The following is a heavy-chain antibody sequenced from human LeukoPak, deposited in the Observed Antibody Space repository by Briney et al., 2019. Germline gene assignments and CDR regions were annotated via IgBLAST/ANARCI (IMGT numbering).Heavy chain of an antibody. J-gene: IGHJ6*03. Sequence: GASVKVSCKASGGTFSSYAISWVRQAPGQGLEWMGGIIPIFGTANYAQKFQGRVTITTDESTSTAYMELSSLRSEDTAVYYCARDCENDFWSGYYVPYYYMDVWGKGTTVTVSS. D-gene: IGHD3-3*01. CDR2: IIPIFGTA. V-gene: IGHV1-69*05. CDR3: ARDCENDFWSGYYVPYYYMDV. CDR1: GGTFSSYA.